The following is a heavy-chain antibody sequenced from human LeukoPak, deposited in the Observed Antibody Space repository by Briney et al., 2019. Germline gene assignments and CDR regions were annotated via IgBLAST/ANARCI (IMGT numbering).Heavy chain of an antibody. J-gene: IGHJ4*02. CDR3: AREGASHYDSTSDY. D-gene: IGHD3-22*01. CDR2: IIPVFGTR. Sequence: SVKVSCKASGGSFSTYVITGVRQAPGQGLEWMGGIIPVFGTRNYAQKLQGRITIAAEEVTGTSYMELSSLRSEDTAVYYCAREGASHYDSTSDYWGQGTLVTVSA. V-gene: IGHV1-69*13. CDR1: GGSFSTYV.